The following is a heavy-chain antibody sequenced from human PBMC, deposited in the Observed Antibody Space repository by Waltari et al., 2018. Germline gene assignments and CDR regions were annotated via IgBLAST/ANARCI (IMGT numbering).Heavy chain of an antibody. D-gene: IGHD5-12*01. J-gene: IGHJ4*02. CDR2: NIPSFGTA. CDR3: ARGEDIVATTFDY. Sequence: QVQLVQSGAEVKKPGSSVKVSCKASGGTFSSYALSWVRQAPGQGLEWMGGNIPSFGTANYAQKFQGRVTITTDESTSTAYMELSSLRSEDTAVYYCARGEDIVATTFDYWGQGTLVTVSS. CDR1: GGTFSSYA. V-gene: IGHV1-69*05.